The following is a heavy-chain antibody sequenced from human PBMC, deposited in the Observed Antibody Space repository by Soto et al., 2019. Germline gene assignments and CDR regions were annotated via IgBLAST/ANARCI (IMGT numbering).Heavy chain of an antibody. CDR3: VRSGDNYNLLDY. CDR2: SSNSGSFT. CDR1: GFTFSDHY. J-gene: IGHJ4*01. V-gene: IGHV3-11*06. Sequence: PVESLRLSSAASGFTFSDHYMSWIRQAPGKGLEWIGYSSNSGSFTRYADSVNGRFSISRDNAKNSLYLQINSLRGDDTDKSYCVRSGDNYNLLDYWG. D-gene: IGHD4-4*01.